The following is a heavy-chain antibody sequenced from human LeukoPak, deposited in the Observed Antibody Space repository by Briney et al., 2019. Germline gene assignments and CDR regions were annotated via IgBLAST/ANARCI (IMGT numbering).Heavy chain of an antibody. J-gene: IGHJ4*02. CDR3: ARRRRPSSSSAYFDY. CDR1: GGSISSSSYY. V-gene: IGHV4-39*01. CDR2: IYHSGST. Sequence: SETLSLTCTVSGGSISSSSYYWGWIRQPPGKGLEWIGSIYHSGSTYYNPSLKSRVTISVDTSKNQFSLKLSSVTAADTAVYYCARRRRPSSSSAYFDYWGQGTLVTVSS. D-gene: IGHD6-6*01.